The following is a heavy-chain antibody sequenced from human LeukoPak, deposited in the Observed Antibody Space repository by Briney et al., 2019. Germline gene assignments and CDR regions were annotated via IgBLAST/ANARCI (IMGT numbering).Heavy chain of an antibody. J-gene: IGHJ5*02. V-gene: IGHV4-39*07. CDR1: GGSISSSSYY. CDR2: IYYSGST. CDR3: ARVGLAVGGNENH. D-gene: IGHD4-23*01. Sequence: PSETLSLTCTVSGGSISSSSYYWGWIRQPPGKGLEWIGSIYYSGSTYYNPSLKSRVTISVDTSKNQFSLKLSSVTAADTAVYYCARVGLAVGGNENHWGQGTLVTVSS.